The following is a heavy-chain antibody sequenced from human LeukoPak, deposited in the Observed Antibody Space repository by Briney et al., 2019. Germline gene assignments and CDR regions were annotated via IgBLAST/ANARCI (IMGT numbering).Heavy chain of an antibody. J-gene: IGHJ6*03. CDR3: ARGGDGDPGYYYYYMDV. V-gene: IGHV1-2*02. CDR1: GYTFTDYY. CDR2: INPNSGGT. Sequence: ASVKVSCKASGYTFTDYYMHWVRRAPGQGLEWMGWINPNSGGTNYAQKFQGRVTMTRDTSISTAYMELSRLRSDDTAVYYCARGGDGDPGYYYYYMDVWGKGTTVTISS. D-gene: IGHD3-10*01.